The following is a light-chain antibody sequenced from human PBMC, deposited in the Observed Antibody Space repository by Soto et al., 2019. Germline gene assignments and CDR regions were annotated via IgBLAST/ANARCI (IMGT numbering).Light chain of an antibody. V-gene: IGLV2-8*01. CDR3: SSYAGRNTFV. J-gene: IGLJ1*01. CDR1: SSDVGDYNY. Sequence: QSVLTQPHSASGSPGHSVTISFTGTSSDVGDYNYVSWYQHHPGKAPKLMIYEVSKRPSGVPDRFSGSKSGNTASLTVSGRQAEDEADYYCSSYAGRNTFVFGTGTKLPVL. CDR2: EVS.